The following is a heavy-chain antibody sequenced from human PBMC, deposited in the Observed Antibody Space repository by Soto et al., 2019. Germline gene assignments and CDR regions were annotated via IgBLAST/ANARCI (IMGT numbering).Heavy chain of an antibody. D-gene: IGHD7-27*01. CDR1: GFSFSISP. CDR2: ISYDGTNK. CDR3: ARDPKTSGGQHWAFNYFDS. J-gene: IGHJ4*02. V-gene: IGHV3-30-3*01. Sequence: SLRLSCEASGFSFSISPMHWVRQAPGKGPEWVALISYDGTNKFYADSVKGRFTISRDNSKSTLYLQVDSLRPEDAAVYYCARDPKTSGGQHWAFNYFDSWGQGTLVTVSS.